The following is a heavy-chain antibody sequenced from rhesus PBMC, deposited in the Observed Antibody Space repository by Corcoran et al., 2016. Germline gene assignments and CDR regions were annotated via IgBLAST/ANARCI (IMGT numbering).Heavy chain of an antibody. CDR2: INGDTGST. J-gene: IGHJ5-1*01. Sequence: QVQLPESGPGLVKPSETLFLTCAVYGGSFRSYWWNWIRQSPGKGLEWIGEINGDTGSTNYNPSLQSRVTISQDVSRNQFSLKLTSVTAADTAVYYCASPGRDRFDVWGPGVLVSVSS. CDR1: GGSFRSYW. V-gene: IGHV4-80*01. CDR3: ASPGRDRFDV.